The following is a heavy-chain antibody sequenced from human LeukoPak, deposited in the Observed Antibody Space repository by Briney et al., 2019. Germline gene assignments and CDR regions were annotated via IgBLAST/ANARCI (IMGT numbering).Heavy chain of an antibody. CDR1: GGFFSAYY. V-gene: IGHV4-34*01. D-gene: IGHD4-11*01. J-gene: IGHJ3*02. Sequence: SETLSLTCAVYGGFFSAYYWSWIRQPPGKGLEWIGEINHSGSTNYDPSLKSRVTISVDTSKNQFSLKLSSVTAADTAVYYCARTTLTTDDAFDIWGQGTMVTVSS. CDR2: INHSGST. CDR3: ARTTLTTDDAFDI.